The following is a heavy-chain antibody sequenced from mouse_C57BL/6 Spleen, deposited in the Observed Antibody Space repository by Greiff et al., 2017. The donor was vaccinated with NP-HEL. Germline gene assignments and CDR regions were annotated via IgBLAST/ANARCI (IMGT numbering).Heavy chain of an antibody. CDR3: ARRGYYSNLDWYFDV. J-gene: IGHJ1*03. CDR2: IDPSDSYT. V-gene: IGHV1-50*01. Sequence: QVQLRQPGAELVKPGASVKLSCKASGYTFTSYWMQWVKQRPGQGLEWIGEIDPSDSYTNYNQKFKGKATLTVDTSSSTAYMQLSSLTSEDSAVYYCARRGYYSNLDWYFDVWGTGTTVTVSS. CDR1: GYTFTSYW. D-gene: IGHD2-5*01.